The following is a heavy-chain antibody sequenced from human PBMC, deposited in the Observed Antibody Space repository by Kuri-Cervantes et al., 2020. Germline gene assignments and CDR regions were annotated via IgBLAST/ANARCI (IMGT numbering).Heavy chain of an antibody. CDR1: GGSISSYY. V-gene: IGHV4-59*12. J-gene: IGHJ5*02. CDR3: ARAARSSGTYYNWFDP. Sequence: GSLRLSCTVSGGSISSYYWSWIRQPPGKGLEWIGYIYYSGSTYYNPSLKSRVTISVDTSKNQFSLKLSSVTAADTAVYYCARAARSSGTYYNWFDPWGQGTLVTVSS. D-gene: IGHD3-22*01. CDR2: IYYSGST.